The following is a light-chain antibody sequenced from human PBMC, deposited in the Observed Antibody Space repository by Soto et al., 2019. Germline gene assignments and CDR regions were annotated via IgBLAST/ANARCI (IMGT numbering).Light chain of an antibody. J-gene: IGLJ2*01. V-gene: IGLV4-69*01. Sequence: QPVLTQSPSASASLGASVRLTCTLSSGHSSYDIAWHQQQPEKSPRYLMKLNSDGSHSNGDGIPDRFSGSRSGAERYLTISSLQSEDEADYYCQTWGTGIHVVFGGGTKLTVL. CDR3: QTWGTGIHVV. CDR2: LNSDGSH. CDR1: SGHSSYD.